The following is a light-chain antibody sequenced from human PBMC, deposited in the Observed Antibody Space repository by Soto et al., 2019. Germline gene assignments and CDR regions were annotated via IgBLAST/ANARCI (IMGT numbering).Light chain of an antibody. J-gene: IGKJ4*01. CDR1: QSVTAF. V-gene: IGKV3-20*01. Sequence: EVVLTQSPGTLSLSLGEKATLSCRASQSVTAFLAWYQQKPGQAPRLLIYGASGRATGIPDRFSGSGSGTDFTLTISKLEPDDCAVYYCQQYAGSPITFGGGTKVEFK. CDR2: GAS. CDR3: QQYAGSPIT.